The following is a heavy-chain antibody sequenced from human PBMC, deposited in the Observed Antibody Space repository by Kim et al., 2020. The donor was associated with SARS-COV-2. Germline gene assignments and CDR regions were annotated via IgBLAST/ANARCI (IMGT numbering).Heavy chain of an antibody. Sequence: GGSLRLSCAASGFTFSSHAMSWVRQAPGKGLEWVSGISSSGSSTYYTDSVKGRFTISRDNSKNTLYLLMNSLRAEDTAVYYCAREYCSSTTSCYRGPSVSWGQGTLVTVSS. J-gene: IGHJ5*02. D-gene: IGHD2-2*01. CDR1: GFTFSSHA. V-gene: IGHV3-23*01. CDR3: AREYCSSTTSCYRGPSVS. CDR2: ISSSGSST.